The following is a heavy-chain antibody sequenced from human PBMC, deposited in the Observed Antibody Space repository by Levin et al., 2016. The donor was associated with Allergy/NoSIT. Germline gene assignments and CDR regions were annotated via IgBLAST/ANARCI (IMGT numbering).Heavy chain of an antibody. CDR2: IIPIFGIA. CDR3: ARQGVPAAIGGGWFDP. CDR1: GGTFSSYA. V-gene: IGHV1-69*10. J-gene: IGHJ5*02. Sequence: SVKVSCKASGGTFSSYAISWVRQAPGQGLEWMGGIIPIFGIANYAQKFQGRVTITADKSTSTAYMELSSLRSEDTAVYYCARQGVPAAIGGGWFDPWGQGTLVTVSS. D-gene: IGHD2-2*01.